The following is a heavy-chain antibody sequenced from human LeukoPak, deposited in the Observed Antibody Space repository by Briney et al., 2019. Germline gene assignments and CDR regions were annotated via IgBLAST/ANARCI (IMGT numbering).Heavy chain of an antibody. CDR1: GYTFTGYY. V-gene: IGHV1-69*13. CDR2: IIPIFGTA. Sequence: SVKVSCKASGYTFTGYYMHWVRQAPGQGLEWMGGIIPIFGTANYAQKFQGRVTITADESTSTAYMELSSLRSEDTAVYYCARYRAIRFQNWFDPWGQGTLVTVSS. J-gene: IGHJ5*02. CDR3: ARYRAIRFQNWFDP. D-gene: IGHD3-3*01.